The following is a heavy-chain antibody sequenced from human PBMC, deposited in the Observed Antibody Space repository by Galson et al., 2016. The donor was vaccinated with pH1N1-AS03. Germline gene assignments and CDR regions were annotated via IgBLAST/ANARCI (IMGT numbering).Heavy chain of an antibody. CDR2: ISIENGHK. CDR3: ARDGNWERDF. CDR1: GYIFSNYG. Sequence: SVKVSCKASGYIFSNYGIAWVRQAPGQGLEWMGWISIENGHKQYAPKLQGRVTMTTDTSASTVYMELMGLTSDDTAIYYCARDGNWERDFWGQGTLVTVSS. D-gene: IGHD1-26*01. V-gene: IGHV1-18*01. J-gene: IGHJ4*02.